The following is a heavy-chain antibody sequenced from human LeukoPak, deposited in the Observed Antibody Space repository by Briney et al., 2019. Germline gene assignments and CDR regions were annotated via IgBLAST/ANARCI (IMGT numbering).Heavy chain of an antibody. CDR3: ANHRQSITAAGNSREFADY. CDR2: ISVSGDWT. J-gene: IGHJ4*02. V-gene: IGHV3-23*01. D-gene: IGHD6-13*01. Sequence: PGGSLRLSCEASGFTFSSYYMIWVRQAPGKGLEWVSVISVSGDWTYYADSVKGRFTISRDNSKNTLYLQMNSLRAEDTAVYYCANHRQSITAAGNSREFADYWGQGTLVTVSS. CDR1: GFTFSSYY.